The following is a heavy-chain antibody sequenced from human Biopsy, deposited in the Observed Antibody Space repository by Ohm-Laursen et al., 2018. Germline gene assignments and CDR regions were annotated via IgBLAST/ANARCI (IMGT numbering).Heavy chain of an antibody. CDR2: INPSGRT. V-gene: IGHV4-34*01. Sequence: GTLSLTCAVYGESFNGYYWSWIRQTPGKGLEWIGEINPSGRTNYNPSLKSRVTISVDTSKNQFSLKVRFVTAADTAVYYCVSGVDYYDPYHYYALDVWGQGTTVTVSS. D-gene: IGHD3-22*01. CDR1: GESFNGYY. J-gene: IGHJ6*02. CDR3: VSGVDYYDPYHYYALDV.